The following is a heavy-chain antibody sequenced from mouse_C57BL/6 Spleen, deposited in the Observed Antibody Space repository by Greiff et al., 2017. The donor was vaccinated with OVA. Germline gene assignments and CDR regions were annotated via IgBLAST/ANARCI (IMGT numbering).Heavy chain of an antibody. Sequence: EVKLVESGGGLVQPGGSLKLSCAASGFTFSDYYMYWVRQTPEKRLEWVAYISNGGGSTYYPDTVKGRFTISRDNAKNTLYLQMSRLKSEDTAMYYCARSGSSYEYFDYWGQGTTLTVSS. CDR2: ISNGGGST. CDR1: GFTFSDYY. D-gene: IGHD1-1*01. CDR3: ARSGSSYEYFDY. J-gene: IGHJ2*01. V-gene: IGHV5-12*01.